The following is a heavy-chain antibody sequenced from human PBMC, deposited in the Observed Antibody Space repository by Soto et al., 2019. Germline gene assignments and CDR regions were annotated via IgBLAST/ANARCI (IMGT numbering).Heavy chain of an antibody. CDR3: ARDSSTRYSSSWYADY. V-gene: IGHV3-21*01. D-gene: IGHD6-13*01. CDR1: GFTFSSYS. Sequence: PGGSLRLSCAASGFTFSSYSMNWVRQAPGKGLEWVSSISSSSYIYYADSVKGRFTISRDNAKNSLYLQMNSLRAEDTAVYYCARDSSTRYSSSWYADYWGQGTLVTVSS. J-gene: IGHJ4*02. CDR2: ISSSSYI.